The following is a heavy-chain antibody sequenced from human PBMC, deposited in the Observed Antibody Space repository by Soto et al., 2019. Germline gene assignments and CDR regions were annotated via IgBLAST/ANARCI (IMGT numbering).Heavy chain of an antibody. Sequence: GGSLRLSCAASGFTFSSYGMHWVRQAPGKGLEWVAVISYDGSNKYYADTVKGRFTISRDNSKNKLYLQMNSLRAEDTAVYYCAKAKRGYSGYSWVFDYWGQGTLVTVSS. CDR3: AKAKRGYSGYSWVFDY. J-gene: IGHJ4*02. V-gene: IGHV3-30*18. D-gene: IGHD5-12*01. CDR1: GFTFSSYG. CDR2: ISYDGSNK.